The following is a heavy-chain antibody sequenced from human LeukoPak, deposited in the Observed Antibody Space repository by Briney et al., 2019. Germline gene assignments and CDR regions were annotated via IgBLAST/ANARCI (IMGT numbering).Heavy chain of an antibody. V-gene: IGHV7-4-1*02. Sequence: GASVKVSCKASGYTFTTYPINWVRQAPGQGLEWMGWIDTNTGSPTYAQGLTGRFVFSLDTSVSAAYLQISSLQAEDTAVYYCARKMPFVVVMDVWGQGTTVTVSS. CDR1: GYTFTTYP. D-gene: IGHD2-2*01. J-gene: IGHJ6*02. CDR2: IDTNTGSP. CDR3: ARKMPFVVVMDV.